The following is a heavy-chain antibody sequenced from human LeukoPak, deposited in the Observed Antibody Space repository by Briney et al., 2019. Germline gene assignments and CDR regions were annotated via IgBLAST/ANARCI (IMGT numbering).Heavy chain of an antibody. J-gene: IGHJ6*03. CDR1: GYSISSGYY. Sequence: SETLSLTCTVSGYSISSGYYWGWIRQPPGNGLEWIGSIYHSGSTYYNPSLKSRVTISVDTSKNQFSLTLSSVTAADTAVYYCASLHYDFWSGYQPYYYMDVWGKGTTVTVSS. D-gene: IGHD3-3*01. CDR3: ASLHYDFWSGYQPYYYMDV. CDR2: IYHSGST. V-gene: IGHV4-38-2*02.